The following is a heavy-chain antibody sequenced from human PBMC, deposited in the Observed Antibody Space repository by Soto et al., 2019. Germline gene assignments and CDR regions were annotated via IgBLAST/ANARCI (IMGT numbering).Heavy chain of an antibody. Sequence: GGSLRLSCAASGFTFSSYGMHWVRQAPGKGLEWVAVISYDGSNKYYADSVKGRFTISRDNSKNTLYLQMNSLRAEDTAVYYCAKDWGNIRASDTSPGVLDYWGQGTLVTVSS. CDR3: AKDWGNIRASDTSPGVLDY. J-gene: IGHJ4*02. CDR1: GFTFSSYG. V-gene: IGHV3-30*18. D-gene: IGHD3-16*01. CDR2: ISYDGSNK.